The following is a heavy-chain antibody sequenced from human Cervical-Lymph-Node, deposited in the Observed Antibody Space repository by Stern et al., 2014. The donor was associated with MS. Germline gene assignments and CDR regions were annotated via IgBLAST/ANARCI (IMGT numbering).Heavy chain of an antibody. CDR1: GFIFSTYG. CDR2: ISDDGDYK. J-gene: IGHJ6*02. V-gene: IGHV3-30*18. CDR3: AKVAIALAGYYYYGMDV. Sequence: VQLVESGGGVVQPGTSLTLSCAASGFIFSTYGMHWVRQAPGKGLEGVAVISDDGDYKYYADSLEGRFTISRDNSKNTLSLQMNSLRVEDTGVYYCAKVAIALAGYYYYGMDVWGPGTTVTVSS. D-gene: IGHD2-15*01.